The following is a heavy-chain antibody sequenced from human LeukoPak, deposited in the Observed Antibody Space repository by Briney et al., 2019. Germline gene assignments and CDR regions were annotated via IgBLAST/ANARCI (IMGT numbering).Heavy chain of an antibody. Sequence: GGSLRLSCVASGFTFNTYWMSWVRQAPGKGLEWVANIKQDGSEKYSVASVKGRFTISRDNAKNSLYLQMNSLRAEDTALYYCASELSYGSGSYYSSWGQGTLVTVSS. D-gene: IGHD3-10*01. CDR3: ASELSYGSGSYYSS. CDR1: GFTFNTYW. V-gene: IGHV3-7*03. CDR2: IKQDGSEK. J-gene: IGHJ5*02.